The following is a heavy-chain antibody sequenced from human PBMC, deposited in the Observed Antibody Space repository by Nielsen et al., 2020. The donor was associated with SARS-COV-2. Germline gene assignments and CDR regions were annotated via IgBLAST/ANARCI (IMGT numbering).Heavy chain of an antibody. CDR3: ARGPRGYSYGFFDY. CDR2: ISSSSSYI. Sequence: GGSLRLSCAASRFTFSSYSMNWVRQAPGKGLEWVSSISSSSSYIYYADSVKGRFTISRDNAKNSLYLQMNSLRAEDTAVYYCARGPRGYSYGFFDYWGQGTLVTVSS. V-gene: IGHV3-21*01. CDR1: RFTFSSYS. J-gene: IGHJ4*02. D-gene: IGHD5-18*01.